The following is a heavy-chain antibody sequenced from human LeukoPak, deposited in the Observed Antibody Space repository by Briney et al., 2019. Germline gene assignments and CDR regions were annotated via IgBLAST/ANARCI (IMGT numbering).Heavy chain of an antibody. CDR3: ARGSDYDDYFYMDF. Sequence: ASVKVSCKTSGYRFTGYYLHWVRQAPGQGLEWMGWMNPKSGATDYARKFQGRVTVTRDTSISTAYMELTRLRSDDTAVYFCARGSDYDDYFYMDFWGKGTTVTVS. J-gene: IGHJ6*03. V-gene: IGHV1-2*02. CDR2: MNPKSGAT. CDR1: GYRFTGYY.